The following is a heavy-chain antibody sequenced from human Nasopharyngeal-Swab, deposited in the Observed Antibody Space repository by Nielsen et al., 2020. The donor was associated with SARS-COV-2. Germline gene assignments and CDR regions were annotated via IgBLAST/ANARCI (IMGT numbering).Heavy chain of an antibody. CDR2: ISSDGSNQ. V-gene: IGHV3-30*18. J-gene: IGHJ4*02. CDR3: AKGEWELL. D-gene: IGHD1-26*01. CDR1: GFPFSSYG. Sequence: GGSLRLSCAASGFPFSSYGMHGVRPAPGKGLEWVAVISSDGSNQYYAASVKGRFTISRDKAKNTLYLQRNSRRAEDTAVYYCAKGEWELLWGQGTLVTVSS.